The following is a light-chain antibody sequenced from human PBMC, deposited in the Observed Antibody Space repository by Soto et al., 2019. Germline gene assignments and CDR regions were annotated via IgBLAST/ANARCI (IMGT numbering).Light chain of an antibody. CDR1: SSDVGSYNY. CDR2: EVS. J-gene: IGLJ2*01. V-gene: IGLV2-14*01. Sequence: QSALTQPASVSGSPGQSITISCTGTSSDVGSYNYVSWYQQHPGKAPKLMIYEVSNRPSGVSNRFSGSKSGNTASLTISGLQAEDEDDYYCSSYTSSRTLVFGGGTKVTVL. CDR3: SSYTSSRTLV.